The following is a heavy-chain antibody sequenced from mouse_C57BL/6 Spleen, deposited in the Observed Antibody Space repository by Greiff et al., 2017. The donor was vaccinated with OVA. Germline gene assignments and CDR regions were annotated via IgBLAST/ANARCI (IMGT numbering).Heavy chain of an antibody. CDR2: IDPSDSET. CDR3: ARRGTAQGLDY. CDR1: GYTFTSYW. D-gene: IGHD3-2*02. J-gene: IGHJ2*01. V-gene: IGHV1-52*01. Sequence: VQLQQPGAELVRPGSSVKLSCKASGYTFTSYWMHWVKQRPIQGLEWIGNIDPSDSETHYNQKFKDKATLTVDKSSSTAYMQLSSLTSEDSAVYYCARRGTAQGLDYWGQGTTLTVSS.